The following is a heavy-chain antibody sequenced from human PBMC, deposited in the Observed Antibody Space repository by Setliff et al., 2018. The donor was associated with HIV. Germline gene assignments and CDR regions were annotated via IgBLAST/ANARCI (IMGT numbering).Heavy chain of an antibody. D-gene: IGHD2-21*02. CDR3: ARGGRKDLTDN. V-gene: IGHV4-31*03. CDR1: NGSISSGGYF. CDR2: IYYNGNT. J-gene: IGHJ1*01. Sequence: SETLSLTCSVSNGSISSGGYFRSWIRQHPGKGLEWIGYIYYNGNTYYNPSLKSRAAMSLDTSENHFSLKLTSVTAADTAIYFCARGGRKDLTDNWGQGTLVTVSS.